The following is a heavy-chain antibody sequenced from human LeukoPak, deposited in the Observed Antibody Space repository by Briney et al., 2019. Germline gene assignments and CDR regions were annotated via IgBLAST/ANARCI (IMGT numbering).Heavy chain of an antibody. CDR3: ARSTALVGDDWVDL. CDR2: TVYRSKWYY. CDR1: GDSVSSNSAA. Sequence: SQTLSLTCAIFGDSVSSNSAAWNWIRQSPSRGLEWLGRTVYRSKWYYDYAVSVQSRITINADTSKNQFSLHLNSATPEDTAVYYCARSTALVGDDWVDLWGQGTLVTVSS. D-gene: IGHD2-21*01. J-gene: IGHJ5*02. V-gene: IGHV6-1*01.